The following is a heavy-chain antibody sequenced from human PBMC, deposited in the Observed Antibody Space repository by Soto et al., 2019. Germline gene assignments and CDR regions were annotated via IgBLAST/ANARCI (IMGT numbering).Heavy chain of an antibody. CDR3: AREGYYYDSSGYYYTFDY. J-gene: IGHJ4*02. Sequence: SETLSLTCTVSGGSISSYYRSWIRQPPGKGLEWIGYIYYSGSTNYNPSLKSRVTISVDTSKNQFSLKLSSVTAADTAVYYCAREGYYYDSSGYYYTFDYWGQGTLVTVSS. CDR2: IYYSGST. D-gene: IGHD3-22*01. CDR1: GGSISSYY. V-gene: IGHV4-59*01.